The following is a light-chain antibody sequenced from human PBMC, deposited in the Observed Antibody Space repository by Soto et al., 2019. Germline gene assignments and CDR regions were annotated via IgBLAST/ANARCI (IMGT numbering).Light chain of an antibody. CDR2: GAS. CDR3: QQFATSPHT. V-gene: IGKV3-20*01. J-gene: IGKJ4*01. Sequence: ENVLTQSPGTLSLSPGERATLSCRASQSLSSSYFSWYRQKPGQAPMLLIYGASSRATGIPDRFSGSGTGRDFPPTTSRLEPEDGAVYYWQQFATSPHTFGGGPKVDIK. CDR1: QSLSSSY.